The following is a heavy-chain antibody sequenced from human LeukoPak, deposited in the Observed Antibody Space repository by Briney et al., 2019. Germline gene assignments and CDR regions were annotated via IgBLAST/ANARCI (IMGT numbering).Heavy chain of an antibody. Sequence: ASVKVSCKVSGYTLTELSMHWVRQAPGKGLEWMGGFDPEDGETIYAQKFQGRVTMTEDTSTDTAYMELSSLRSEDTAVYYCATSLPSIAARPGEFYFDYWGQGTLVTVSS. J-gene: IGHJ4*02. D-gene: IGHD6-6*01. CDR3: ATSLPSIAARPGEFYFDY. V-gene: IGHV1-24*01. CDR1: GYTLTELS. CDR2: FDPEDGET.